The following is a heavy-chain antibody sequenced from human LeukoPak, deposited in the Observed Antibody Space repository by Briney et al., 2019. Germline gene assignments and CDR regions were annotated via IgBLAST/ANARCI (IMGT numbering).Heavy chain of an antibody. J-gene: IGHJ4*02. CDR1: GYTFTSYD. CDR2: MNPNSGNT. D-gene: IGHD3-3*01. Sequence: ASVKVSCKASGYTFTSYDINWVRQATGQGLEWMGWMNPNSGNTGYAQKFQGRVTMTRNTSISTAYMELSGLRSEDTAVYYCARGGDNDFWSAYEEYYFDYWGQGTLVTVSS. CDR3: ARGGDNDFWSAYEEYYFDY. V-gene: IGHV1-8*01.